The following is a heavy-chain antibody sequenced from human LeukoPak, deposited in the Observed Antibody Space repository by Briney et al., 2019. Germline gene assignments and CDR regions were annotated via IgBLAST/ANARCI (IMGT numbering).Heavy chain of an antibody. CDR2: INPNSGGT. Sequence: ASVKVSCKASGYTFTGYYMHWVRQAPGQGLEWMGWINPNSGGTNYAQKFQGRVTMTRDTSISTAYMELSRLRSDDTAVYYCARARAKGVGGWYYVAFDIWGQGTMVTVSS. CDR3: ARARAKGVGGWYYVAFDI. D-gene: IGHD6-19*01. V-gene: IGHV1-2*02. CDR1: GYTFTGYY. J-gene: IGHJ3*02.